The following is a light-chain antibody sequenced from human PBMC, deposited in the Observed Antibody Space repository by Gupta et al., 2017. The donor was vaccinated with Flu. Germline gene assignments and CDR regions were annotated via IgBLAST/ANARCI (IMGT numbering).Light chain of an antibody. CDR2: GAS. J-gene: IGKJ1*01. CDR3: LQYNNLPGT. CDR1: QSVRSN. Sequence: EIVMTQSPATLSVSPGERATRSCRASQSVRSNLAWYQQKPGQAPKLLIYGASTMVTGIPARFSGSGSGTEFTLTISSLHSEDFAIYYCLQYNNLPGTVGPGTKVEIK. V-gene: IGKV3-15*01.